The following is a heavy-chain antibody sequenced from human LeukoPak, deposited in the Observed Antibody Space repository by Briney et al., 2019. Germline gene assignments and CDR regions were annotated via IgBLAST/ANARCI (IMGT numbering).Heavy chain of an antibody. J-gene: IGHJ4*02. CDR2: INPNSGGT. D-gene: IGHD1-26*01. Sequence: ASVKVSCKASGYTFTGYYMHWVRQAPGQGLEWMGWINPNSGGTNYAQKFQGRVTMTRDTSISTAYTELSRLRSDDTAVYYCATIPTGVVGATLYYFDYWGQGTLVTVSS. CDR1: GYTFTGYY. V-gene: IGHV1-2*02. CDR3: ATIPTGVVGATLYYFDY.